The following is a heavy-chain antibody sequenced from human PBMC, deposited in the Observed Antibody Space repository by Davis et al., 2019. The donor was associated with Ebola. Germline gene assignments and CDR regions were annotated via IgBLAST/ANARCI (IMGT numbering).Heavy chain of an antibody. Sequence: MPSETLSLTCTVSGGSISSSRYYWGWIRQPPGKGLEWIGSIYYSGSTYYNPSLKSRVTISVDTSKNQFSLKLRSVTAADTAVYYCASLGIAAAGRGPYYYYGMDVWGQGTTVTVSS. CDR2: IYYSGST. D-gene: IGHD6-13*01. CDR1: GGSISSSRYY. J-gene: IGHJ6*02. V-gene: IGHV4-39*01. CDR3: ASLGIAAAGRGPYYYYGMDV.